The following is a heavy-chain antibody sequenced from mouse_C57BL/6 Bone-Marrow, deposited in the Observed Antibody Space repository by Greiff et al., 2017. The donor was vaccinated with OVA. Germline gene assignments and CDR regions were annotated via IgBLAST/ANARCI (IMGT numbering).Heavy chain of an antibody. CDR1: GFTFSSYG. J-gene: IGHJ4*01. V-gene: IGHV5-6*01. CDR3: ARPHYYAMDY. Sequence: EVKVVESGGDLVKPGGSLKLSCAASGFTFSSYGMSWVRQTPDKRLEWVATISSGGSYTYYPDSLKGRFTISRDNAKNTLYLQMSSLKSEDTAMYYCARPHYYAMDYWGQGTSVTVSS. CDR2: ISSGGSYT.